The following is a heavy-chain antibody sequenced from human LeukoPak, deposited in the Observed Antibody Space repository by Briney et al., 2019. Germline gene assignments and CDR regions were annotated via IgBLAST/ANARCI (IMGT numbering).Heavy chain of an antibody. D-gene: IGHD3-22*01. CDR3: ATDFYDST. J-gene: IGHJ5*02. CDR2: IRSNSDGGTI. Sequence: GGSLRLSCAASGFTFSNAWMNWVRQAPGKGLEWVGRIRSNSDGGTIDYAAPVKGRFTLSRDDSKTTLYLQMNSLQTEDTAVYYCATDFYDSTWGQGTLVTVSS. V-gene: IGHV3-15*07. CDR1: GFTFSNAW.